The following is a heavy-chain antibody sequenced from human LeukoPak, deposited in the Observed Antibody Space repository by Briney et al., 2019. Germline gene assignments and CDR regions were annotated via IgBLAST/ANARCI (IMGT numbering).Heavy chain of an antibody. Sequence: SETLSLTYTVSGGSISSSSYSWGWIRQPPGKGLEWIGSIYYSGSTYFNPSLKSRVTISVDTSKNQFSLKLNSVTAADTAVYYCARQHYDILTGYGGGYYHMDVWGKGTTVTISS. CDR2: IYYSGST. J-gene: IGHJ6*03. CDR1: GGSISSSSYS. D-gene: IGHD3-9*01. CDR3: ARQHYDILTGYGGGYYHMDV. V-gene: IGHV4-39*01.